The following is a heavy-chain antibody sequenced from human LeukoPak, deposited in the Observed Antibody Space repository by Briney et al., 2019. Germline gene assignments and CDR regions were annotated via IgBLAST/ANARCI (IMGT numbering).Heavy chain of an antibody. D-gene: IGHD2-2*01. J-gene: IGHJ4*02. Sequence: GGSVRLSCAASGFTFSSYWMSWVRQAPGQGLEWVAKINQVVGAKYYADSVKGRFTISGDNAKDSLYLQMNSLRAEDTAVYYCARGRCSSTSCYEKYWGQGTLVTVSS. V-gene: IGHV3-7*03. CDR2: INQVVGAK. CDR3: ARGRCSSTSCYEKY. CDR1: GFTFSSYW.